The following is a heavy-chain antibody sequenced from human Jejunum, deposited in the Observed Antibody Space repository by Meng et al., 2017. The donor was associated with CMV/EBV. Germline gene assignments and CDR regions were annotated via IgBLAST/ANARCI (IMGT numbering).Heavy chain of an antibody. D-gene: IGHD5-24*01. Sequence: LSCAASGFTLFRDYMLWVRQAPERGLEWLSVFFPGGHTYYADSVKGRFTISRDNSKNTLYLQTDSLRAEDSATYYCARGIGYSSLDHWGQGTLVTVSS. V-gene: IGHV3-66*02. CDR1: GFTLFRDY. CDR3: ARGIGYSSLDH. CDR2: FFPGGHT. J-gene: IGHJ4*02.